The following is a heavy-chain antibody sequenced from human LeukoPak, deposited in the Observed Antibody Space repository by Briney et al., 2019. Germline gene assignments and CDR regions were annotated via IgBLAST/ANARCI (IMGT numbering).Heavy chain of an antibody. D-gene: IGHD3-22*01. Sequence: GASVKVSCKASGGTFSSYAISWVRQAPGQGLEWMGRIIPIFGTANYAQKFQGRVTITTDESTSTVYMELSSLRSEDTAVYYCAREKAYDSSGYYNLDYWGQGTLVTVSS. CDR2: IIPIFGTA. V-gene: IGHV1-69*05. CDR3: AREKAYDSSGYYNLDY. J-gene: IGHJ4*02. CDR1: GGTFSSYA.